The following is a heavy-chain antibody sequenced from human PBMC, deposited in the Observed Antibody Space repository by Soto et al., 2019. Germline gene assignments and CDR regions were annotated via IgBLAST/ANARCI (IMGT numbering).Heavy chain of an antibody. CDR3: AREGSGPPAY. CDR2: ISSGGNTI. V-gene: IGHV3-48*01. Sequence: GGSLRLSCAASGFTFRSQSMSWVRQAPGKGLEWVSYISSGGNTIYYADSVKGRFTISRDDAKNSLYLQMNSLRAEDTAVYFCAREGSGPPAYWGQGTLVTVSS. D-gene: IGHD3-10*01. J-gene: IGHJ4*02. CDR1: GFTFRSQS.